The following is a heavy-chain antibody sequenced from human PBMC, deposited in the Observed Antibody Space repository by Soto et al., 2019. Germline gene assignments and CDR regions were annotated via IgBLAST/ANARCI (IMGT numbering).Heavy chain of an antibody. CDR1: GFTFSSYA. J-gene: IGHJ4*02. Sequence: VGSLRLSCAASGFTFSSYAMSWVRQAPGKGLEWVSAIRGSGDDTYYADSVKGRFTISRDNSKNTLYLQMNSLRAEDTALYYCAKARYYYGSGRPDYWGQGTLVTVS. D-gene: IGHD3-10*01. V-gene: IGHV3-23*01. CDR2: IRGSGDDT. CDR3: AKARYYYGSGRPDY.